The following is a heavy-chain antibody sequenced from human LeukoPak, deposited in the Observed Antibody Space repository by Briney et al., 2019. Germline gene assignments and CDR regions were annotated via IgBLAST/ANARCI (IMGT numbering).Heavy chain of an antibody. Sequence: SETLSLTCTVSGGSISSSSYYWGWIRQPPGKGLEWIGSIYYSGSTYYNPSLKSLVTISVDTSKNQFSLKLSSVTAADTAVYYCAGKYSGSFALTYYYGMDVWGQGTTVTVSS. CDR1: GGSISSSSYY. CDR2: IYYSGST. D-gene: IGHD1-26*01. J-gene: IGHJ6*02. V-gene: IGHV4-39*01. CDR3: AGKYSGSFALTYYYGMDV.